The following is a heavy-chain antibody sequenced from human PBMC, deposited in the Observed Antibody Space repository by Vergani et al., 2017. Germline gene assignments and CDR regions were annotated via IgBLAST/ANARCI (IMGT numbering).Heavy chain of an antibody. CDR1: GFTFTDAW. CDR3: TTDLATPGPPDGRDYFDH. V-gene: IGHV3-15*05. D-gene: IGHD2-21*01. Sequence: EVQLVESGGGLVKSGGSLRLSCVASGFTFTDAWMSWVRQAPGKGLEWIGHIRNKANSYTTEYAPSVKGRCIISRDDSRNTLYLDVISLETEDTPVYYCTTDLATPGPPDGRDYFDHWGQGTLVTVSS. CDR2: IRNKANSYTT. J-gene: IGHJ4*02.